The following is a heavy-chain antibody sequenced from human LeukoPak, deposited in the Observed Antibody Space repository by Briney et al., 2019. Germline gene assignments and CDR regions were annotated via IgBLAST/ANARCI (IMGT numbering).Heavy chain of an antibody. CDR1: GFTFSSYS. V-gene: IGHV3-48*01. Sequence: GGSLRLSCAASGFTFSSYSMNWVRQAPGKGLEWVSYISSSGSTIYYADSVKGRFTISRDNAKNSLHLQMNSLRAEDTAVYYCARALYYDFWSGYRDYYYYMDVWGEGTTVTVSS. J-gene: IGHJ6*03. D-gene: IGHD3-3*01. CDR2: ISSSGSTI. CDR3: ARALYYDFWSGYRDYYYYMDV.